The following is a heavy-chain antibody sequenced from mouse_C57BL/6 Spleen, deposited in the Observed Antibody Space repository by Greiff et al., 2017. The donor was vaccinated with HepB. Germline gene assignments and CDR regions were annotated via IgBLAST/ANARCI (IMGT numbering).Heavy chain of an antibody. J-gene: IGHJ4*01. Sequence: EVQLQQSGPELVKPGASVKISCKASGYTFTDYYMNWVKQSHGKSLEWIGDINPNNGGTSYNQKFKGKATLTVDKSSSTAYMELRSLTSEDSAVYYCARRGGPYYAMDYWGQGTSVTVSS. V-gene: IGHV1-26*01. CDR3: ARRGGPYYAMDY. CDR1: GYTFTDYY. CDR2: INPNNGGT.